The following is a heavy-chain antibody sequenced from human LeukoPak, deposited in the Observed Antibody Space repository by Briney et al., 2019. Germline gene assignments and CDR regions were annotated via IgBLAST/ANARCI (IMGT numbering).Heavy chain of an antibody. D-gene: IGHD3-10*01. J-gene: IGHJ6*02. CDR3: ASGGGDYYGMDV. CDR2: IIPILGIA. V-gene: IGHV1-69*04. CDR1: GGTFSSYA. Sequence: SVKVSCKVSGGTFSSYAISWVRQAPGQGLEWMGRIIPILGIANYAQKFQGRVTITADKSTSTAYMELSSLRSEDTAVYYCASGGGDYYGMDVWGQGTTVTVSS.